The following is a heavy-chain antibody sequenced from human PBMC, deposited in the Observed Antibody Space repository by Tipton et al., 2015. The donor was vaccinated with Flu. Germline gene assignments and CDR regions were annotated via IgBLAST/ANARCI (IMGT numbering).Heavy chain of an antibody. CDR1: GFTFSSYV. Sequence: SLRLSCAASGFTFSSYVMHWVRQAPGKGLEWVALISYDRSNKYYADSVKGRFTISRDNSKNTLYLQMNSLRAEDTAVYYCARDLAARKSVIYYYYGMDVWGQGTTVTVSS. D-gene: IGHD6-6*01. J-gene: IGHJ6*02. CDR2: ISYDRSNK. CDR3: ARDLAARKSVIYYYYGMDV. V-gene: IGHV3-30-3*01.